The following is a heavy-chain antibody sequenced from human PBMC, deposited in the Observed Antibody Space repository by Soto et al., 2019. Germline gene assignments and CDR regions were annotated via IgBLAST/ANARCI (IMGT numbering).Heavy chain of an antibody. CDR2: IIPIFGTA. J-gene: IGHJ4*02. CDR3: ARDSYYGSGPPLPDY. D-gene: IGHD3-10*01. V-gene: IGHV1-69*01. Sequence: QVQLVQSGAEVKKPGSSVKVSCKASGGTFSSYAISWVRQAPGQGLEWMGGIIPIFGTANYAQKFQGRVTITAHESTRTAYMELSSLRSEDTAVYYCARDSYYGSGPPLPDYWCQGILATVSS. CDR1: GGTFSSYA.